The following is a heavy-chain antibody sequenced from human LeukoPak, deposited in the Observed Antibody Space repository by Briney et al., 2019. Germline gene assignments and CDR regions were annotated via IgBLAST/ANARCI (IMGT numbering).Heavy chain of an antibody. V-gene: IGHV1-69*04. CDR2: IIPILGIA. D-gene: IGHD3-22*01. CDR1: GGTFSSYA. J-gene: IGHJ4*02. Sequence: SVKVSCKASGGTFSSYAISWVRQAPGQGLEWMGRIIPILGIANYAQKFQGRVTITADKSTSTAYMELSSLRSEDTAVYYCARGDPPPRYDSTVYNDYWGQGTLVTVSS. CDR3: ARGDPPPRYDSTVYNDY.